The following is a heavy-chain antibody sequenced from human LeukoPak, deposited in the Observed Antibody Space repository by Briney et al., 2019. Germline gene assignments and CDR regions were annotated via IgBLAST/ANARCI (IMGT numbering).Heavy chain of an antibody. Sequence: SETLSLTCAVSGGSISSSNWWSWVRQPPGKGLEWIGEIYHSGSTNYNPSLKSRVTISLDTSKSQLSLRLNSVTAPDTAVYYCARLIGLGEVSPYFDSWGQGRLVIVSS. J-gene: IGHJ4*02. CDR1: GGSISSSNW. CDR2: IYHSGST. D-gene: IGHD3-16*02. V-gene: IGHV4-4*02. CDR3: ARLIGLGEVSPYFDS.